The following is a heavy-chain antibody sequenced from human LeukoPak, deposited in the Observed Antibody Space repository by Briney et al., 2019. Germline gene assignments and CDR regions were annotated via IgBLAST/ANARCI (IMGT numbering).Heavy chain of an antibody. D-gene: IGHD3/OR15-3a*01. CDR2: INHSGST. CDR3: ARRRTGSYSDY. CDR1: GGSFSGYY. V-gene: IGHV4-34*01. Sequence: PSETLSLTCAVYGGSFSGYYWSWIRQPPGKGLEWIGEINHSGSTNYNPSLKSRVTISVDTSKNQFSLNLRSVTAADTAVYYCARRRTGSYSDYWGQGTLVTVSS. J-gene: IGHJ4*02.